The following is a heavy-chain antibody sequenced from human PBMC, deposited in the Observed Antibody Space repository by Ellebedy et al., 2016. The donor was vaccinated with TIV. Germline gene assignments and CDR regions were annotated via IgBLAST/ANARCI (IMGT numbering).Heavy chain of an antibody. D-gene: IGHD2-8*02. CDR1: GYTFTSYA. Sequence: AASVNVSCKASGYTFTSYAMHWVRQAPGQRLEWMGWLNTVHGNTKYSQQFQGRVTISRDTSASTAYMDLSGLTSEETAVYYCGTGGRRNYWGQGTLVTVSS. J-gene: IGHJ4*02. V-gene: IGHV1-3*04. CDR2: LNTVHGNT. CDR3: GTGGRRNY.